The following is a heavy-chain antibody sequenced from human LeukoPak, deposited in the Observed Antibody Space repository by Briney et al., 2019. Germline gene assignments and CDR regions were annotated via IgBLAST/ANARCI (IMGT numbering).Heavy chain of an antibody. CDR3: TRDWRNLGYDY. CDR2: IEGDGNRI. CDR1: GFTLSAYW. Sequence: GGSLRLSCAASGFTLSAYWMHWVRQAPGKGLMWVSRIEGDGNRIAYADSVKGRFTISRDNAKNTLYLQMNSLRAEDTAVYYCTRDWRNLGYDYWGQGALVTVSS. V-gene: IGHV3-74*01. J-gene: IGHJ4*02. D-gene: IGHD5-12*01.